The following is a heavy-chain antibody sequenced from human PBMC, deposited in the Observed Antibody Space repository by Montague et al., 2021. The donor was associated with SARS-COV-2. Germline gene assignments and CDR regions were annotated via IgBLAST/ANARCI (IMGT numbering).Heavy chain of an antibody. CDR3: ARGRYSSSWYGAKYYFDY. Sequence: SETRSLTCAVYGGSFSGYYWSWIRQPPGKGLEWIGEINHSGSTNXNPSLKSRVTISVDTSKNQFSLKLSSVTAADTAVYYCARGRYSSSWYGAKYYFDYWGQGTLVTVSS. D-gene: IGHD6-13*01. J-gene: IGHJ4*02. V-gene: IGHV4-34*01. CDR2: INHSGST. CDR1: GGSFSGYY.